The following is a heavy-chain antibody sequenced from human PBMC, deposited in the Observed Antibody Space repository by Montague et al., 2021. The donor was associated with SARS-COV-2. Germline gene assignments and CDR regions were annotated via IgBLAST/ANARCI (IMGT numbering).Heavy chain of an antibody. CDR2: INGASSRT. Sequence: SLRLSCAASGFIFSDYNMTWIRQTPGKGLEWISYINGASSRTNYADSVKGRFTISRDNAKNSLFLQMNSLRVEDTAVYYCARGISLFDPWGQGTLSPSPQ. CDR1: GFIFSDYN. J-gene: IGHJ5*02. CDR3: ARGISLFDP. V-gene: IGHV3-11*05.